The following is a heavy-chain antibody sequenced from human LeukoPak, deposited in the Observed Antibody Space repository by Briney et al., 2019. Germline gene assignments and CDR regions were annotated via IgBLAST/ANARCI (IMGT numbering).Heavy chain of an antibody. CDR1: GLTVTNNY. CDR3: TYGDYPLTY. CDR2: IYSNGDT. Sequence: GGSLRLSCAASGLTVTNNYWNWVRQPPGKGPKWISLIYSNGDTRYADSVKGRFTFSRDNSKNTLYLQMNSLRAEDTAVYYCTYGDYPLTYWGQGTLVSVSS. J-gene: IGHJ4*02. V-gene: IGHV3-66*01. D-gene: IGHD4-17*01.